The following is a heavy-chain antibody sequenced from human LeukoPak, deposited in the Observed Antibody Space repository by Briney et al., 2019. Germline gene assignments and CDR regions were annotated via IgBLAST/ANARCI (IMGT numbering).Heavy chain of an antibody. D-gene: IGHD1-1*01. CDR3: ATYRQIRVPFEF. V-gene: IGHV3-23*01. CDR1: GFTFSNAW. CDR2: IFPSSVEI. Sequence: GGSLRLSCAASGFTFSNAWMSWVRQAPGKGLEWVSTIFPSSVEIHYADSVKGRFTISRDNSRSTLSLQMDSLRAEDTATYYCATYRQIRVPFEFWGQGTLVTVSS. J-gene: IGHJ4*02.